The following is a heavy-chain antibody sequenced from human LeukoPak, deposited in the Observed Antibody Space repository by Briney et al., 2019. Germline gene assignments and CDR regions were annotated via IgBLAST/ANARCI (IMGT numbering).Heavy chain of an antibody. CDR1: GGSISSGGYY. D-gene: IGHD3-22*01. CDR3: ARSFRSGYYYYFDY. J-gene: IGHJ4*02. Sequence: PSQTLSLTCTVSGGSISSGGYYWRWIRQHPGKGLEWIGYIYYSGSTYYNPSLKSRVTISVDTSKNQFSLKLSSVTAADTAVYYCARSFRSGYYYYFDYWGQGTLVTVSS. CDR2: IYYSGST. V-gene: IGHV4-31*03.